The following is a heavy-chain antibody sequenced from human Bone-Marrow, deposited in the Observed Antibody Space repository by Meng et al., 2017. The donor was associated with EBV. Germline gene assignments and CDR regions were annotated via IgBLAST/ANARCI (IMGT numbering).Heavy chain of an antibody. CDR2: IYHSGST. V-gene: IGHV4-4*02. D-gene: IGHD3-16*01. CDR3: AQRERWGLDP. CDR1: GGSISSGNW. Sequence: QVRLQGSGPGLVKPSGTLSLTCAVSGGSISSGNWWSWVRQPPGKGLEWIGEIYHSGSTSYNPSLESRVTISVDKSKNQVSLKLSSVTAADTAVYYCAQRERWGLDPWGQGTLVTVSS. J-gene: IGHJ5*02.